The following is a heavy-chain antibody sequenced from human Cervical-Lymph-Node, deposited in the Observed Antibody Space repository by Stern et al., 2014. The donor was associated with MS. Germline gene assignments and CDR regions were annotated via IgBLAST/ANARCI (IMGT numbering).Heavy chain of an antibody. D-gene: IGHD2-15*01. CDR2: IFPGDSGT. CDR3: ARGIWSFDL. J-gene: IGHJ5*02. Sequence: EVQLVQSGAEVKKPGESLAIYCECSGYTFTTYWIGWGRQVPGKGLEWMGSIFPGDSGTTYNPSIEAQVTISADKSSSTASLQWSSLKASDTAVYYCARGIWSFDLWGQGTLVTVSS. V-gene: IGHV5-51*01. CDR1: GYTFTTYW.